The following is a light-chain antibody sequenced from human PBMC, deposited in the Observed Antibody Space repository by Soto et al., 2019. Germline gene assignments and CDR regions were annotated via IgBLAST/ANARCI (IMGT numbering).Light chain of an antibody. J-gene: IGLJ3*02. CDR2: TDN. CDR3: AAWDDSLPAWV. V-gene: IGLV1-44*01. CDR1: NSNIGRHT. Sequence: QSVLTQPPSASGTPGQRVTISCSGSNSNIGRHTVNWYQQLPGTAPKLLIYTDNQRPSGVPDRFSDSKSGTSASLAISGLQSDDEAESYCAAWDDSLPAWVFGGGTKLTVL.